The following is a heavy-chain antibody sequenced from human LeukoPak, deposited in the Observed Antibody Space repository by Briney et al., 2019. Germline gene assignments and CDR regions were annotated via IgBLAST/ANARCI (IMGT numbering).Heavy chain of an antibody. V-gene: IGHV3-7*03. CDR3: AAYSSSGYYYLLTDY. CDR1: GFTFSSYW. Sequence: GGSLRLSCAASGFTFSSYWMSWVRQAPGKGLEWVANIKQDGSEKYYVDSVKGRFTISRDNAKNSLYLQMNSLRAEDTAVYYCAAYSSSGYYYLLTDYWGQGTLVTVSS. J-gene: IGHJ4*02. CDR2: IKQDGSEK. D-gene: IGHD3-22*01.